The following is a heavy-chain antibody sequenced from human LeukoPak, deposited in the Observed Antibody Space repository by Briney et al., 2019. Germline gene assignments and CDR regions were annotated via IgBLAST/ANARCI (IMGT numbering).Heavy chain of an antibody. Sequence: GGSLRLSCAASGFTVSSNYMSWVRQAPGKGLEWVSVIYSGGSTYYADSVKGRFTISRDNSKNTLYLQMNSLRAEDTAVYYCARMNYYGSGSSSNWFHPWGQGTLVTVSS. V-gene: IGHV3-53*01. D-gene: IGHD3-10*01. CDR1: GFTVSSNY. J-gene: IGHJ5*02. CDR2: IYSGGST. CDR3: ARMNYYGSGSSSNWFHP.